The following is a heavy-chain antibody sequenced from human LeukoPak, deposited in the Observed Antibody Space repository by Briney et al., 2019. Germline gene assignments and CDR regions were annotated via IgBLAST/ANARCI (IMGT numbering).Heavy chain of an antibody. J-gene: IGHJ4*02. CDR2: INPNSGGT. CDR3: ARVDLNTRQNVIAALMRY. Sequence: ASVKVSCKASGYTFTGYYMHWVRQAPGQGLEWMGWINPNSGGTNYAQKFQGRVTMTRDTSISTAYMELSRLRSDDTEVYYCARVDLNTRQNVIAALMRYGGQGTLVTVSS. D-gene: IGHD6-6*01. V-gene: IGHV1-2*02. CDR1: GYTFTGYY.